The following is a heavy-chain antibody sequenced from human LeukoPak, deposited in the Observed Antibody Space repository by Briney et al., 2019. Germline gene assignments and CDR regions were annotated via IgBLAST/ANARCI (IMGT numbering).Heavy chain of an antibody. CDR3: ARQGYCSSTSCYGGGYYYYGMDV. J-gene: IGHJ6*04. CDR1: GGTFSSYA. Sequence: SVKVSCKASGGTFSSYAISWVRQAPGQGLEWMGGIIPIFGTANYAQKFQGRVTITADESTSTAYMELSSLRCEDTAVYYCARQGYCSSTSCYGGGYYYYGMDVWGKGTTVTVSS. D-gene: IGHD2-2*01. V-gene: IGHV1-69*13. CDR2: IIPIFGTA.